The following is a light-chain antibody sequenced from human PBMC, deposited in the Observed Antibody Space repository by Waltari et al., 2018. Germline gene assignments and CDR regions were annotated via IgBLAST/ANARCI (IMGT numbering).Light chain of an antibody. V-gene: IGLV3-25*03. Sequence: YELTQPPSVSVPPGQTARITCSGDALPKQHAYWYQQKPGQAPVLVIYKDRKRPSGIPERFSGSSSGTTVTLTISGVQAEDEADDYCQSADSSGTNVVFGGGTKLTVL. J-gene: IGLJ2*01. CDR2: KDR. CDR3: QSADSSGTNVV. CDR1: ALPKQH.